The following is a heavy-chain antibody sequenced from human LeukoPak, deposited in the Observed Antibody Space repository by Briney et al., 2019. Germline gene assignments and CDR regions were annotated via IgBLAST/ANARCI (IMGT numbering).Heavy chain of an antibody. D-gene: IGHD3-22*01. CDR2: IYYSGST. V-gene: IGHV4-39*07. J-gene: IGHJ3*02. CDR3: ARGDDSSGYYRTNAFDI. Sequence: SETLSLTCTVSGGSISSSSYYWGWIRQPPGKGLEWIGIIYYSGSTYYNPSLKSRVTISVDTSKNQFSLKLSSVTAADTAVYYCARGDDSSGYYRTNAFDIWGQGTMVTVSS. CDR1: GGSISSSSYY.